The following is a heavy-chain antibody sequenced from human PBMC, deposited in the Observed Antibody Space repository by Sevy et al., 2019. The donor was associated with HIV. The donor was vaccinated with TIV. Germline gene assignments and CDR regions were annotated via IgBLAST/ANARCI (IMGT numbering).Heavy chain of an antibody. D-gene: IGHD3-10*01. Sequence: GSLRLSCAASGFTFSGSAMHWVRQASGKGLEWVGRIRSKANSYATAYAASVKGRFTISRDDSKNTAYLQMNSLKTEDTAVYYCTRHEEWFGELAYYYYGMDVWGQGTTVTVSS. V-gene: IGHV3-73*01. J-gene: IGHJ6*02. CDR1: GFTFSGSA. CDR2: IRSKANSYAT. CDR3: TRHEEWFGELAYYYYGMDV.